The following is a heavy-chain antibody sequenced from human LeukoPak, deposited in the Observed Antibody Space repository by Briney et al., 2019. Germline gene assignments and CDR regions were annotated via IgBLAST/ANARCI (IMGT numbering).Heavy chain of an antibody. D-gene: IGHD5-24*01. Sequence: AGGSLRLSCAASGFTFSSYAMSWVRQAPGKGLEWVSAISGSGGSTYYADSVNGRFTISRDYSKNTLYLQMNSLRAEDTAVYYCARRIQGMAPYYFDYWGQGTLVTVSS. CDR2: ISGSGGST. CDR3: ARRIQGMAPYYFDY. V-gene: IGHV3-23*01. J-gene: IGHJ4*02. CDR1: GFTFSSYA.